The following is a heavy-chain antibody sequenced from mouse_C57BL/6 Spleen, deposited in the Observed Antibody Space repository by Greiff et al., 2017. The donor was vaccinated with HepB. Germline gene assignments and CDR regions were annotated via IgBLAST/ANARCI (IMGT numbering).Heavy chain of an antibody. Sequence: QVQLKQPGAELVKPGASVKMSCKASGYTFTSYWITWVKQRPGQGLEWIGDIYPGSGSTNYNEKFKSKATLTVDTSSSTAYMQLSSLTSEDSAVYYCARGPVVADWYFDVWGTGTTVTVSS. CDR2: IYPGSGST. CDR1: GYTFTSYW. CDR3: ARGPVVADWYFDV. V-gene: IGHV1-55*01. D-gene: IGHD1-1*01. J-gene: IGHJ1*03.